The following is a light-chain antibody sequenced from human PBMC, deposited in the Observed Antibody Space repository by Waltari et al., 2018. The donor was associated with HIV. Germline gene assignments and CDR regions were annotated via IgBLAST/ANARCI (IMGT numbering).Light chain of an antibody. CDR1: QSISSS. Sequence: DIQMTQSPSSLSASVGDRVTITCRASQSISSSLNWYQQKPGEAPKLLIYAASSLQSGVPSRFSGSASGTDFTLTISSLQPEDCATCYCQQSDSTVFTFGAGTKVDIK. V-gene: IGKV1-39*01. CDR3: QQSDSTVFT. CDR2: AAS. J-gene: IGKJ3*01.